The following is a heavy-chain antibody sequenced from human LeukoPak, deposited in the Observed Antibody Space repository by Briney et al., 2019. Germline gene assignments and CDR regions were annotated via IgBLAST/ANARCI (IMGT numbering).Heavy chain of an antibody. V-gene: IGHV1-24*01. CDR2: FDPEDGET. CDR1: GYTLTELS. D-gene: IGHD2-2*02. Sequence: ASVKVSCKVSGYTLTELSMHWVRQAPGKGLEWMGGFDPEDGETIYAQKFQGRVIMTEDTSTDTAYMELSSLRSEDTAVYYCATVDCSSTSCYSWFDPWGQGTLVTVSS. J-gene: IGHJ5*02. CDR3: ATVDCSSTSCYSWFDP.